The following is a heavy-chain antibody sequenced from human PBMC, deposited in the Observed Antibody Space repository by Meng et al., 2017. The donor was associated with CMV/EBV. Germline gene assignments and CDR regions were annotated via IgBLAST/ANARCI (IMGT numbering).Heavy chain of an antibody. CDR2: IYYSGST. CDR3: ARLTGDDAFDI. D-gene: IGHD7-27*01. CDR1: GGSISSSRYY. J-gene: IGHJ3*02. Sequence: ADPLTLPCTVSGGSISSSRYYGGWIRQPPGKGLEWIGSIYYSGSTYYTPSLKNRVTISVDTSKNQFSLKLGSVTAADTAVYYCARLTGDDAFDIWGQGTMVTVSS. V-gene: IGHV4-39*01.